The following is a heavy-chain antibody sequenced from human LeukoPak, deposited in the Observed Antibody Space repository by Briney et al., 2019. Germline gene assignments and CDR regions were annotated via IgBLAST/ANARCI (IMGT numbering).Heavy chain of an antibody. Sequence: GGSLRLSCAASGFTFSSYGMHWVRQAPGKRLEWVAFIRYDGSNKYYADSVKGRFTISRDNSKNTLYLQMNSLRSDDTAVYYCARDAVATIVDYYYYMDVWGKGTTVTVSS. V-gene: IGHV3-30*02. D-gene: IGHD5-12*01. CDR2: IRYDGSNK. J-gene: IGHJ6*03. CDR1: GFTFSSYG. CDR3: ARDAVATIVDYYYYMDV.